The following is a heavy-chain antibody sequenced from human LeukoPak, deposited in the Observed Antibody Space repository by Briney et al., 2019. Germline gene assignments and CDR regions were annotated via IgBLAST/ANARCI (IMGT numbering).Heavy chain of an antibody. V-gene: IGHV4-34*01. D-gene: IGHD3-22*01. Sequence: SETLSLTCAVYGGSFSGCYWSWIRQPPGKGLEWIGEINHSGRTNYNPSLKSRVTISVDSSKNQFSLKLRSVTAADTAVYYCAKVVQSTDSSGFYLPEYFQHWGQGTLVTVSS. CDR3: AKVVQSTDSSGFYLPEYFQH. CDR1: GGSFSGCY. CDR2: INHSGRT. J-gene: IGHJ1*01.